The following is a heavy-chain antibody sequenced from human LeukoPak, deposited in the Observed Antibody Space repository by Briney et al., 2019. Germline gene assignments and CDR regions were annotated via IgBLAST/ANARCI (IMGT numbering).Heavy chain of an antibody. Sequence: GGSLRLSCVASGFTLSRFWMIWVPQAPGKGLKWVAMIKPVGSGEYYLDSVKGRFTISRDNAKNSLYLQMNSLSADDTAVYFCMTGYSSHWYNEGNYWGQGILVTVSS. CDR3: MTGYSSHWYNEGNY. CDR2: IKPVGSGE. V-gene: IGHV3-7*01. D-gene: IGHD6-19*01. J-gene: IGHJ4*02. CDR1: GFTLSRFW.